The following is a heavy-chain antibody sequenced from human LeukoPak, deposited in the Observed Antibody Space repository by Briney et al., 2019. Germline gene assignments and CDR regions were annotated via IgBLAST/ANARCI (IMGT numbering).Heavy chain of an antibody. J-gene: IGHJ4*02. CDR3: ARDFMVRGVIIRGFDY. CDR1: GGSISSYY. CDR2: IYTSGST. D-gene: IGHD3-10*01. V-gene: IGHV4-4*07. Sequence: SETLSLTCTVPGGSISSYYWSWTRQPAGKGLEWIGRIYTSGSTNYNPSLRSRVTMSVDTSKNQFSLKLSSVTAADTAVYYCARDFMVRGVIIRGFDYWGQGTLVTVSS.